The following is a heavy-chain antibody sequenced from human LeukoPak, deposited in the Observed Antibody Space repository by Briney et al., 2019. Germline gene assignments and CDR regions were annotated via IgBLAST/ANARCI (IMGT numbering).Heavy chain of an antibody. CDR2: ISAYNGNT. V-gene: IGHV1-18*01. CDR1: GYTFTSYG. CDR3: ARVGPDIVVVPADY. J-gene: IGHJ4*02. Sequence: ASVKVSCKASGYTFTSYGISWVRQAPGQGLEWMGWISAYNGNTNYAQKLQGRVTMTTDTSTSTAYMELRSLRSDDTAAYYCARVGPDIVVVPADYWGQGTLVTVSS. D-gene: IGHD2-2*01.